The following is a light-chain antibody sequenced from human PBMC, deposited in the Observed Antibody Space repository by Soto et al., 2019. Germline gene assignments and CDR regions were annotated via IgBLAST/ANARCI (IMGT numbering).Light chain of an antibody. V-gene: IGKV3-11*01. CDR1: QSVSSY. CDR2: DTS. Sequence: EIVLTQSPATLSLSPGERATLSCRADQSVSSYLAWYQQKPGQAPRLLIYDTSNRATGIPARFSGSGSGTDFTLTISSLEPEDFAVYYCQQRSNRPITFGGATKVDIK. J-gene: IGKJ4*01. CDR3: QQRSNRPIT.